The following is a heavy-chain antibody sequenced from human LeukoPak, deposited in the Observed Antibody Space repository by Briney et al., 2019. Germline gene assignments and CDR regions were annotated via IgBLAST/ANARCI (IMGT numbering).Heavy chain of an antibody. CDR3: ARGSGCSSTSCPYYYMDV. CDR2: INPNSGGT. V-gene: IGHV1-2*02. Sequence: ASVKVSCKASGYTFTGYYMHRVRQPPGQGLEWMGWINPNSGGTNYAQKFQGRVSMTRDTSISTAYMELSRLRSDDTAVYYCARGSGCSSTSCPYYYMDVWGKGTTVTVSS. CDR1: GYTFTGYY. J-gene: IGHJ6*03. D-gene: IGHD2-2*01.